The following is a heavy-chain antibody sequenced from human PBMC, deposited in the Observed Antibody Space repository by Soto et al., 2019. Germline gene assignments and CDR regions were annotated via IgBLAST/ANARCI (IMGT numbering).Heavy chain of an antibody. D-gene: IGHD2-15*01. CDR3: ARGSFGGNRFDY. CDR2: IIPIFGTA. V-gene: IGHV1-69*06. J-gene: IGHJ4*02. Sequence: KVSCKASGGTFSSYAISWVRQAPGQGLEWMGGIIPIFGTANYAQKFQGRVTITADKSTSTAYMELSSLRSEDTAVYYCARGSFGGNRFDYWGQGTLVTVSS. CDR1: GGTFSSYA.